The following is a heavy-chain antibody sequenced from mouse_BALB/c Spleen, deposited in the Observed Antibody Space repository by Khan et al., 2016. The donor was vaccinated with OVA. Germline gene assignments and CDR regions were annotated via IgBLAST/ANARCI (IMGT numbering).Heavy chain of an antibody. J-gene: IGHJ3*01. Sequence: EVQLQESGPSLVKPSQTLSLTCSVTGDSITSGYWSWIRKFPGNKLEYMGYMIYTGYTDYNPSLKSRIAITRHKSKNQYYLQLNSVTAEDTATYYFARSTYRYAFAYWGQGTLVTVSA. CDR2: MIYTGYT. CDR3: ARSTYRYAFAY. CDR1: GDSITSGY. V-gene: IGHV3-8*02. D-gene: IGHD2-14*01.